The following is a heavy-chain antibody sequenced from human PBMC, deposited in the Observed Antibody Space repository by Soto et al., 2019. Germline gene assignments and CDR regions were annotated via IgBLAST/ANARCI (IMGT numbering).Heavy chain of an antibody. D-gene: IGHD6-13*01. CDR1: GFTFSSYA. CDR2: ISYDGSNK. Sequence: GGSLRLSCAASGFTFSSYAMHWVRQAPGKGLEWVAVISYDGSNKYYADSVKGRFTISRDNSKNTLYLQMNGLRAEDTAVYYCARDTAAARFDPWGQGTLVTVSS. CDR3: ARDTAAARFDP. V-gene: IGHV3-30-3*01. J-gene: IGHJ5*02.